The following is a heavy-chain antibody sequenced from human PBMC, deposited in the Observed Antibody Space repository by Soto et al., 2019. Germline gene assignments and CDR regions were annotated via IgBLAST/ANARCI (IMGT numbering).Heavy chain of an antibody. J-gene: IGHJ6*03. V-gene: IGHV1-18*01. Sequence: ASVKVSCKASGYTFTTYGISWVRQAPGQGLEWMGWISPYNGDTHYAERFQGRLTMTTDTSATSAYMELRTLSSGDRAVYFCARALSMAQYYYYMDVWGKGTTVTVSS. CDR2: ISPYNGDT. CDR3: ARALSMAQYYYYMDV. CDR1: GYTFTTYG.